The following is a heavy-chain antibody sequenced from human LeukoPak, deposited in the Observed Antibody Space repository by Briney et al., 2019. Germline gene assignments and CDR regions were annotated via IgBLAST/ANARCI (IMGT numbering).Heavy chain of an antibody. D-gene: IGHD3-10*01. V-gene: IGHV4-30-4*01. J-gene: IGHJ6*02. CDR3: AREFYGSGSYAPYYYYYGMDV. Sequence: SETLSLTCTVSGGSISSGDYYWSWIRQPPGKGLEWIGYIYYSGSAYYHPSLKSRLTISVDTSKNQFSLKLSSVTAADTAVYYCAREFYGSGSYAPYYYYYGMDVWGQGTTVTVSS. CDR1: GGSISSGDYY. CDR2: IYYSGSA.